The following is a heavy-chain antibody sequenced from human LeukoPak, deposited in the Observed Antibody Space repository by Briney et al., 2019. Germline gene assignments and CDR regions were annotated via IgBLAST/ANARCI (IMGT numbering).Heavy chain of an antibody. D-gene: IGHD3-16*02. Sequence: SETLSLTCAVYGGSFSGYYWSWIRQPPGKGLEWIGEINHSGSTNYNPSLKSRATISVDTSKNQFSLKLSSVTAADTAVYYCARGGVWESYRYHKEFDPWGQGTLVTVSS. J-gene: IGHJ5*02. V-gene: IGHV4-34*01. CDR2: INHSGST. CDR3: ARGGVWESYRYHKEFDP. CDR1: GGSFSGYY.